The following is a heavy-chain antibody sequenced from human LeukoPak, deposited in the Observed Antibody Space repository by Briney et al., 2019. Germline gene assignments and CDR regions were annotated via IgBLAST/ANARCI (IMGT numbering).Heavy chain of an antibody. V-gene: IGHV3-7*01. CDR2: IKQDGSEK. CDR1: GFTFSSYW. J-gene: IGHJ4*02. Sequence: GGSLRLSCEASGFTFSSYWMSWVRQAPGEGLEWVANIKQDGSEKYYVDSVKGRFTISRDNAKNSLYLQMNSLRAEDTAVYYCALVDGYSNKNWGQGTLVTVSS. D-gene: IGHD5-12*01. CDR3: ALVDGYSNKN.